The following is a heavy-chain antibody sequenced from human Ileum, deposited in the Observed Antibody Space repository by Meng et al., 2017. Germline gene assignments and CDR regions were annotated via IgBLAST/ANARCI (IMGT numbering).Heavy chain of an antibody. J-gene: IGHJ4*02. CDR2: IYLAGSH. CDR3: VRHGGKYFDS. CDR1: GGSFSSSFY. V-gene: IGHV4-4*02. D-gene: IGHD2-15*01. Sequence: QVQVQGSGRGLADPSGTLSLTLTVSGGSFSSSFYWCLVRQSPGKGLVLIGQIYLAGSHNYNPSLESRVTISVDKSKNQFSLRLTSVTAADTAIFYCVRHGGKYFDSWGQGTLVTVSS.